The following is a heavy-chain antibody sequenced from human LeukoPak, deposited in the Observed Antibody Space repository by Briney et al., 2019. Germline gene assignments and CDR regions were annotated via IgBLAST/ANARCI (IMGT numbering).Heavy chain of an antibody. CDR1: GFTFSSYA. J-gene: IGHJ1*01. CDR3: AKTPDPTYSSGWFSRAEYFQH. CDR2: ISGSGGST. Sequence: PGGSLRLSCAASGFTFSSYAMSWVRQAPGKGLEWVSAISGSGGSTYYADSVKGRFTISRDNSKNTLYLQMNSLRAEDTAVYYCAKTPDPTYSSGWFSRAEYFQHWGQGTLVTVSS. D-gene: IGHD6-19*01. V-gene: IGHV3-23*01.